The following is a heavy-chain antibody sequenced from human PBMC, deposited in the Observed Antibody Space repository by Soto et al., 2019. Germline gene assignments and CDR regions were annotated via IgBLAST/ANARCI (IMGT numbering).Heavy chain of an antibody. V-gene: IGHV1-18*01. CDR3: TRSYYYDYSLNDYDI. CDR2: ISADNGNT. Sequence: QVQLVQSGAEVKKPGASVKVSCKASGYSFNNYGITWVRQAPGQGHEWMGWISADNGNTNYAENLQGRVTMTTDTSTTTTYLELRSLRSDDTAVYYCTRSYYYDYSLNDYDIWGQGTMGTVSS. J-gene: IGHJ3*02. CDR1: GYSFNNYG. D-gene: IGHD3-22*01.